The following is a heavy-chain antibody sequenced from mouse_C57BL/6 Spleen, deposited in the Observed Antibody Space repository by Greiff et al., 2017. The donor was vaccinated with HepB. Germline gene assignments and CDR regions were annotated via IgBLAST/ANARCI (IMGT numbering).Heavy chain of an antibody. Sequence: VQLQQSGAELVKPGASVKMSCKASGYTFTSYWITWVKQRPGQGLEWIGDIYPGSGSTNYNEKFKSKATLTVDTSSSTAYMQLSSLTAEDSAVYYCARGVLRSSAWFAYWGQGTLVTVSA. V-gene: IGHV1-55*01. CDR3: ARGVLRSSAWFAY. CDR2: IYPGSGST. J-gene: IGHJ3*01. D-gene: IGHD1-1*01. CDR1: GYTFTSYW.